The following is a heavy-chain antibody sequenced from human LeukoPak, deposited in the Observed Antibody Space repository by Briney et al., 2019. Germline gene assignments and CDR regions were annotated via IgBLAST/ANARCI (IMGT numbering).Heavy chain of an antibody. D-gene: IGHD6-19*01. CDR2: ISYDGSNK. CDR3: ATTYSSGWYPRSYYFDY. CDR1: GFTFSSYA. J-gene: IGHJ4*02. V-gene: IGHV3-30-3*01. Sequence: GGSLRLSCAASGFTFSSYAMHWVRQAPGKGLEWVAVISYDGSNKYYADSVKGRFTISRDNSKNTLYLQMNSLGAEDTAVYYCATTYSSGWYPRSYYFDYWGQGTLVTVSS.